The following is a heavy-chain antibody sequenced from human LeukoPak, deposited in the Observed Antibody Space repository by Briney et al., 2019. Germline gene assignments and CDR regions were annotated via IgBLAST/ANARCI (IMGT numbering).Heavy chain of an antibody. V-gene: IGHV1-2*02. Sequence: ASVKVSCKASGYTFTGYYMHWVRQAPGQGLEWMGWINPNSGDTNYAQKFQGRVTMTRDTSISTAYMELSRLRSDDTAVYYCARDIRAVDIVATTYYDSSKWVAFDIWGQGTMVTVSS. CDR3: ARDIRAVDIVATTYYDSSKWVAFDI. J-gene: IGHJ3*02. D-gene: IGHD5-12*01. CDR2: INPNSGDT. CDR1: GYTFTGYY.